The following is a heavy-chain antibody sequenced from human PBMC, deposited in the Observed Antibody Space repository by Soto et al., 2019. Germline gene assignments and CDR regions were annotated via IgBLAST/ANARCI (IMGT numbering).Heavy chain of an antibody. Sequence: QVQLQESGPGLVKPSETLSLTCTVSGDSISSYYWSWIRQPPGKGLEWIGYIYYSGSTNYNPSLRGPVPISVDTPKNHSSLKLSSVTAADAAVYYCAGEDRYSYGSEVGYFDYWGQGTLVTVSS. CDR1: GDSISSYY. D-gene: IGHD5-18*01. V-gene: IGHV4-59*01. CDR2: IYYSGST. J-gene: IGHJ4*02. CDR3: AGEDRYSYGSEVGYFDY.